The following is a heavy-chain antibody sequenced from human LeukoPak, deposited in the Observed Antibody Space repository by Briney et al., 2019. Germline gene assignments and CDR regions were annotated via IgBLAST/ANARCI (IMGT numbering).Heavy chain of an antibody. V-gene: IGHV1-69-2*01. J-gene: IGHJ6*03. CDR3: ATDRYCSSTSCYKGPYYYMDV. CDR2: VDPEDGET. CDR1: GYTFTDYY. Sequence: ASVKISCKVSGYTFTDYYMHWVQQAPGKGLEWMGLVDPEDGETIYAEKFQGRVTITADTSTDTAYMELSSLRSEDTAVYYCATDRYCSSTSCYKGPYYYMDVWGKGTTVTVSS. D-gene: IGHD2-2*02.